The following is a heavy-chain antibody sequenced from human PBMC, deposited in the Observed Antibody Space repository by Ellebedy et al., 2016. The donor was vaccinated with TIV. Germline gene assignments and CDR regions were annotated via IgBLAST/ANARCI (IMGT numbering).Heavy chain of an antibody. V-gene: IGHV3-33*01. J-gene: IGHJ4*02. D-gene: IGHD4-17*01. CDR2: IWYDGSNK. Sequence: GGSLRLSCAASGFTFSSYGMHWVRQAPGKGLEWVAVIWYDGSNKYYADSVKGRFTISRDNSKNTLYQQMNSLRAEDTAVYYCARGEMFGYGDYVGYWGQGTLVTVSS. CDR1: GFTFSSYG. CDR3: ARGEMFGYGDYVGY.